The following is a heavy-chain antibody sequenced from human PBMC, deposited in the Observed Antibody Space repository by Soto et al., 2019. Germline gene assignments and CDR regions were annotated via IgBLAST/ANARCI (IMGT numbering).Heavy chain of an antibody. CDR1: GGSISSYY. V-gene: IGHV4-59*08. CDR3: ARRTCLSGSCYSEPPDY. D-gene: IGHD2-15*01. CDR2: IYYSGST. Sequence: PSETLSLTCTVSGGSISSYYWSWIRQPPGKGLEWIGYIYYSGSTNYNPSLKSRVTISVDTSKNQFSLKLSSVTAADTAVYYCARRTCLSGSCYSEPPDYWGQGTLVTVSS. J-gene: IGHJ4*02.